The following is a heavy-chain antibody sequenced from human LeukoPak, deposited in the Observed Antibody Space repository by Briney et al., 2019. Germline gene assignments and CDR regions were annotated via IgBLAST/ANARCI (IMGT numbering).Heavy chain of an antibody. V-gene: IGHV3-21*01. Sequence: TGGSLRLSCAASGFTFSSYSMNWVRQAPGKGLEWVSSISSSSSYIYYADSVKGRFTISRDNAKNSLYLQMNGLRAEDTAVYYCARDYGSGSPLDWYFDLWGRGTLVTVSS. J-gene: IGHJ2*01. CDR2: ISSSSSYI. D-gene: IGHD3-10*01. CDR1: GFTFSSYS. CDR3: ARDYGSGSPLDWYFDL.